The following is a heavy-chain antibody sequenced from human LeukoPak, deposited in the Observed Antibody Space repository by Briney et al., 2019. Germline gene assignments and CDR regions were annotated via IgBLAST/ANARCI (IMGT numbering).Heavy chain of an antibody. CDR1: GFTVSSNY. J-gene: IGHJ4*02. CDR2: IYSGGGT. D-gene: IGHD6-13*01. CDR3: ARATAAGPIDY. V-gene: IGHV3-66*01. Sequence: GGSLRLSCAASGFTVSSNYMSWVRQAPGKGLEWVSVIYSGGGTYYADSVKGRFTISRDNSKNTLYLQMNSLRAEDTAVYYCARATAAGPIDYWGQGTLVTVSS.